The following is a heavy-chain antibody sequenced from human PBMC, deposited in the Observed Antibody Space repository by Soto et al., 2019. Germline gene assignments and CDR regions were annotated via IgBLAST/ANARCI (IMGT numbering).Heavy chain of an antibody. V-gene: IGHV3-21*01. CDR3: ATLGGYCSGGSCPYGMDV. CDR1: GFTFSSYS. CDR2: ISSISSYI. D-gene: IGHD2-15*01. J-gene: IGHJ6*02. Sequence: PAGSLRLSCAASGFTFSSYSMNWVRQAPGKGLEWVSSISSISSYIYYADSVKGRFTISRDNAKNSLYMKMNSLRAEDTAVYYCATLGGYCSGGSCPYGMDVWGQGTTVTVSS.